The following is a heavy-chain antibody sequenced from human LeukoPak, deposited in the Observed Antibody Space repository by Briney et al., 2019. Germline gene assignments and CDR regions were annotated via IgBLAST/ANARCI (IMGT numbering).Heavy chain of an antibody. CDR2: TYYRSKWYN. CDR1: GDSFSSNSAA. D-gene: IGHD6-13*01. J-gene: IGHJ3*02. V-gene: IGHV6-1*01. CDR3: ARDHILPGLAAAGDDAFDI. Sequence: SQTLSLTCAISGDSFSSNSAAWNWIRQAPSRGLEWLGRTYYRSKWYNDYAVSVKSRITINPDTSKNQFSLQLNSVTPEDTAVYYCARDHILPGLAAAGDDAFDIWGQGTMVTVSS.